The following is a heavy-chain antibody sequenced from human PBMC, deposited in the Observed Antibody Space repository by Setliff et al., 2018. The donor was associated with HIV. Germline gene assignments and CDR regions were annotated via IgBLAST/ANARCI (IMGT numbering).Heavy chain of an antibody. CDR2: VYASGET. D-gene: IGHD2-2*01. CDR3: ARRVLQDSTITSSNWFDS. J-gene: IGHJ5*01. V-gene: IGHV4-4*09. Sequence: SETLSLTCTVSGDSISSYSWNWIRQPPGRGLEWIGYVYASGETNYNPSLKSRVTMSTDTSRNQFFLNLSYATAADTAVYFCARRVLQDSTITSSNWFDSWGQGTLVIVSS. CDR1: GDSISSYS.